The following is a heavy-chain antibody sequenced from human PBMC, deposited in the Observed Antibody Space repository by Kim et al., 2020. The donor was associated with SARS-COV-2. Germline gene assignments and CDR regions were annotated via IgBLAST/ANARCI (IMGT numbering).Heavy chain of an antibody. CDR3: ARDYGGNSNYFDY. Sequence: YSPSLRSRVIISVDTSKNQCSLKLSSVTAADTAVYYCARDYGGNSNYFDYWGQGTLVTVSS. J-gene: IGHJ4*02. D-gene: IGHD2-21*02. V-gene: IGHV4-31*02.